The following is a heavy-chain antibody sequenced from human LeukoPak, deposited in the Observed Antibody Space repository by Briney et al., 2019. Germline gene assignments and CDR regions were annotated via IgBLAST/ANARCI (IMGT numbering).Heavy chain of an antibody. Sequence: SETLSLTCTVSGGSVSSDNYYWTWIRQPPGKGLEWIGCTYYTGNSNYNPSLKCRVTISLDTSKNQFSLKLSSVTAADTAVYYCARGYYLPKTAEVGTTALFDYWGQGTLVTVSS. CDR1: GGSVSSDNYY. J-gene: IGHJ4*02. CDR3: ARGYYLPKTAEVGTTALFDY. CDR2: TYYTGNS. D-gene: IGHD1-1*01. V-gene: IGHV4-61*01.